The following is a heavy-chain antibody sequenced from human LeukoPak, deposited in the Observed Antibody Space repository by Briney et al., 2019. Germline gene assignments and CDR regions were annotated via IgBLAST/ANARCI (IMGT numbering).Heavy chain of an antibody. D-gene: IGHD5-12*01. V-gene: IGHV3-7*04. J-gene: IGHJ4*02. CDR1: GFTFSSYG. CDR2: IKQDGSEK. CDR3: ARGYSGYDSLDY. Sequence: GGSLRLSCAASGFTFSSYGMHWVRQAPGKGLEWVANIKQDGSEKYYVDSVKGRFTISRDNAKNSLYLQMNSLRAEDTAVYYCARGYSGYDSLDYWGQGTLVTVSS.